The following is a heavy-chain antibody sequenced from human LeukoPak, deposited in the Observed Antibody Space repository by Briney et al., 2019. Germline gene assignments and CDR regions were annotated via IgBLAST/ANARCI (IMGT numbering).Heavy chain of an antibody. J-gene: IGHJ5*02. V-gene: IGHV1-18*04. Sequence: ASVKVSCKASGYTFTGYYMHWVRQAPGQGLEWMGWISAYNGNTNYAQKLQGRLTMTRDMFTSTDYMELTSLTSDDTAVYYCARDNSVGETAWWFDPWGQGTLVTVSS. D-gene: IGHD1-26*01. CDR1: GYTFTGYY. CDR2: ISAYNGNT. CDR3: ARDNSVGETAWWFDP.